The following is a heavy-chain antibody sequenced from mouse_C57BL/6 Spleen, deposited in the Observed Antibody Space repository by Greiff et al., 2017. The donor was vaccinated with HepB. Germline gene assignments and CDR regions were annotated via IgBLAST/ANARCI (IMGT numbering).Heavy chain of an antibody. V-gene: IGHV1-74*01. D-gene: IGHD4-1*01. CDR2: IHPSDSDT. CDR3: ALTGPEYYFDY. CDR1: GYTFTSYW. Sequence: QVQLKQPGAELVKPGASVKVSCQASGYTFTSYWMHWVKQMPGQGLEWIGRIHPSDSDTNYNQKFKGKATLTVDKSSSTAYMQLSSLTSEDSAVYYCALTGPEYYFDYWGQGTTLTVSS. J-gene: IGHJ2*01.